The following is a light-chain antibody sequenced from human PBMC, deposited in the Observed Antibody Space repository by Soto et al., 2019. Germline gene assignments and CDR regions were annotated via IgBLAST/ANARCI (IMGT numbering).Light chain of an antibody. V-gene: IGKV3-20*01. CDR3: QQYGSSPIT. CDR1: QSVSSSY. Sequence: EIVLTQSPGTLSLSPGERATLSCRASQSVSSSYLAWYQQKPGQAPRLLIYGASSRATGIPDRFSGSRSGTEFTLTISRLQPEDFAVYYCQQYGSSPITFGQGTRLEIK. CDR2: GAS. J-gene: IGKJ5*01.